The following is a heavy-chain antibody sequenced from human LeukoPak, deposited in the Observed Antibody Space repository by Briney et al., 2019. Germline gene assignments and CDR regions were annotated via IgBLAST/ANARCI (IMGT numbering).Heavy chain of an antibody. J-gene: IGHJ4*02. CDR3: ARDRDCSGGSCYYYLDY. V-gene: IGHV1-46*01. CDR1: GYIFTNYF. CDR2: INPTGGST. Sequence: ASVKVSCKASGYIFTNYFMHWVRQAPGQGLEWMGIINPTGGSTNYAQKFQGRVTMTRDTSTSTVYMELSSLRSEDTAVYYCARDRDCSGGSCYYYLDYWGQGTLVTVSS. D-gene: IGHD2-15*01.